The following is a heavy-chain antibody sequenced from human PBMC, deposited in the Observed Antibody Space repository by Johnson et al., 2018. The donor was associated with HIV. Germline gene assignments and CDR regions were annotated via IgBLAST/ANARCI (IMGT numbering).Heavy chain of an antibody. CDR2: INSEGSST. CDR1: GFTFSSYW. J-gene: IGHJ3*02. D-gene: IGHD3-10*01. Sequence: VQLVESGGGLVQPGGSLRLSCAASGFTFSSYWMHWFRQAPGNGLVWVSHINSEGSSTTYADSAKGLSTISRDNAKNTLYLQMKSLIAEDTAVYYCARDPLLHGSTFDMWGPGTMVTVSS. CDR3: ARDPLLHGSTFDM. V-gene: IGHV3-74*01.